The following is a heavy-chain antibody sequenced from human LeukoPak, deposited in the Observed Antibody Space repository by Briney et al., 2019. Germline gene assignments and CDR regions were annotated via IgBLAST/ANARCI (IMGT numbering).Heavy chain of an antibody. Sequence: SETLSLTCTVSGNSISSGDNYWSWIRQPAGKGLEWIGRIYISGSTNYNPSLKSRVTISGDTSKNQFSLRLSSVTAADTAVYYCARASYSYDINGWVPFDYWGQGTLVTVSS. D-gene: IGHD3-22*01. J-gene: IGHJ4*02. CDR1: GNSISSGDNY. V-gene: IGHV4-61*02. CDR3: ARASYSYDINGWVPFDY. CDR2: IYISGST.